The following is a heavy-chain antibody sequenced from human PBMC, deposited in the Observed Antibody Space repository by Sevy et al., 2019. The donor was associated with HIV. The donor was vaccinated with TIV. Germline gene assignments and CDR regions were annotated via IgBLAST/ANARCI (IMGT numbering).Heavy chain of an antibody. CDR3: ARGRAGNDFWSGYYYYCYGMDV. CDR1: GGSISSYY. V-gene: IGHV4-59*01. CDR2: IDYRGST. J-gene: IGHJ6*02. Sequence: WETLSLTCTVSGGSISSYYWSWIRQPPGKELEWIGYIDYRGSTNYNPSLKSRVTISVDTSKNQFSLKLSSVTAADTAVHYYARGRAGNDFWSGYYYYCYGMDVWGQGTTFTVSS. D-gene: IGHD3-3*01.